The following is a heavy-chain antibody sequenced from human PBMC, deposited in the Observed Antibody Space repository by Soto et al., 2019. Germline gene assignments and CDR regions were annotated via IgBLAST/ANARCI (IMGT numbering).Heavy chain of an antibody. J-gene: IGHJ4*02. Sequence: QVQLVESGGGVVQPGRSLRLSCAASGFTFSSYAMHWVRQAPGKGLEWVAVISYDGSNKYYADSVKGRFTISRDNSKDTLYLQMNSLRAEDTAVYYCARDRIYGDYQGYYFDYWGQGTLVTVSS. CDR1: GFTFSSYA. CDR2: ISYDGSNK. CDR3: ARDRIYGDYQGYYFDY. D-gene: IGHD4-17*01. V-gene: IGHV3-30-3*01.